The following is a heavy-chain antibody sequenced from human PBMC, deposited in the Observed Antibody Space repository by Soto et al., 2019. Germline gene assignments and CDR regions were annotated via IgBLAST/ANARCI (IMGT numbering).Heavy chain of an antibody. CDR2: INHSGST. J-gene: IGHJ4*02. D-gene: IGHD3-22*01. CDR3: ATARLYGYDSSGYCFDY. Sequence: TSETLSLTCAVYCGSFSGYYWSWIRQPPGKGLEWIGEINHSGSTNYNPSLKSRATISVDTSKNQFSLQLSSVTSVDTAVYYCATARLYGYDSSGYCFDYWGQGTLVTVSS. CDR1: CGSFSGYY. V-gene: IGHV4-34*01.